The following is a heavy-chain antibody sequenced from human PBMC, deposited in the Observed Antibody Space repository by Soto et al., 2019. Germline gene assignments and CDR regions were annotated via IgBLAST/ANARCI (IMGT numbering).Heavy chain of an antibody. CDR2: INAGNGNT. CDR3: ARDSDYGDLPLYNWFDP. V-gene: IGHV1-3*01. D-gene: IGHD4-17*01. J-gene: IGHJ5*02. CDR1: GYTFTSYA. Sequence: ASVKVSCKASGYTFTSYAMHWVRQAPGQRLEWMGWINAGNGNTKYSQKFQGRVTITRDTSASTAYMELSSLRSEDTAVYYCARDSDYGDLPLYNWFDPWGQGTLVTVSS.